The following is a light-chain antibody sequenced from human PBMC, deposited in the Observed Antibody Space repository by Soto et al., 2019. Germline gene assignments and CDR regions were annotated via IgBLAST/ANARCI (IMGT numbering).Light chain of an antibody. CDR1: QSISRY. CDR3: QQSYSSPPA. Sequence: DIQMTQSPSSLSASVGDRVTITCRASQSISRYLNWYQQKLGKAPKLLINGASSLQSGVPSRFSGSGSGTDFTLTISSLQPEDFATYYCQQSYSSPPAFGQGTRLEIK. CDR2: GAS. V-gene: IGKV1-39*01. J-gene: IGKJ5*01.